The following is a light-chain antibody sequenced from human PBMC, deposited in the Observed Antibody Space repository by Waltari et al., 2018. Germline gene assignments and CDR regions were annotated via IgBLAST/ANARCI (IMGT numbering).Light chain of an antibody. CDR2: YIS. Sequence: QSVLTQPPSASGAPGQSVTISCSGSSSNIGSNYVYWYQQFPGTAPKLLIYYISQRPSGVPDRFSGSKSGTSASLAITGLRSEDEADYYCAAWDDSLSSVLFGGGTRLTAL. CDR3: AAWDDSLSSVL. J-gene: IGLJ2*01. V-gene: IGLV1-47*02. CDR1: SSNIGSNY.